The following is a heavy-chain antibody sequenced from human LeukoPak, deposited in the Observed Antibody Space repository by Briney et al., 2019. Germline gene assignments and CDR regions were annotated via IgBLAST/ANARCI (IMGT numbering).Heavy chain of an antibody. Sequence: GGSLRLSCAASGFTFTSYSMSWVRQAPGKGLEWVSAISGSGGGTYYADSVKGRFTISRDNSKNTLYLQMNSLRAEDTAVYYCAKGDGYSGPYYFDYWGQGTLVTVSS. J-gene: IGHJ4*02. CDR2: ISGSGGGT. CDR1: GFTFTSYS. V-gene: IGHV3-23*01. CDR3: AKGDGYSGPYYFDY. D-gene: IGHD5-24*01.